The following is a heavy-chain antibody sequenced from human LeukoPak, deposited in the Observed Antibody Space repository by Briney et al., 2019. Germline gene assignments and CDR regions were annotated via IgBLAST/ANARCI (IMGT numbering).Heavy chain of an antibody. J-gene: IGHJ4*02. CDR2: IYHSGTT. D-gene: IGHD6-19*01. Sequence: SETLSLTCTVSGYSISNGFYWGWIRQPPGKGLEWIGTIYHSGTTYYNPSLKSRVTISLHTSKNQFSLKLSSVTAADTAVYYCASQQWLAYFDYWGQGTLVTVSS. V-gene: IGHV4-38-2*02. CDR3: ASQQWLAYFDY. CDR1: GYSISNGFY.